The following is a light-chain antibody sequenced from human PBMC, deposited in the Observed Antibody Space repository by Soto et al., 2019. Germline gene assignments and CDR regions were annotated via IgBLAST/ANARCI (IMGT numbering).Light chain of an antibody. CDR1: SSDIGAYNY. J-gene: IGLJ2*01. CDR3: ASYAGSNNFVV. Sequence: QSGLTQPPSASGSPGQSVTISCTGTSSDIGAYNYVSWYQQHPDKAPKFMIYEVTKRPSGVPDRFSGSKSGNTASLTISGLQAEDEADYYCASYAGSNNFVVFGGGTKLTVL. CDR2: EVT. V-gene: IGLV2-8*01.